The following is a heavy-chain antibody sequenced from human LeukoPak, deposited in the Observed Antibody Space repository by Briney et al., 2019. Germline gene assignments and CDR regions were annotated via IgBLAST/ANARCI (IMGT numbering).Heavy chain of an antibody. J-gene: IGHJ4*02. CDR1: GFTFSSYA. V-gene: IGHV3-23*01. D-gene: IGHD1-1*01. CDR2: ISGSGGST. CDR3: AKENRNDVTSFDY. Sequence: PGGSLRLSCAASGFTFSSYAMSWVRQAPGKGLEWVSAISGSGGSTYYADSVKGRFTSSGDNSKNTLYLQMNSLRAEDTAVYYCAKENRNDVTSFDYWGQGTLVTVSS.